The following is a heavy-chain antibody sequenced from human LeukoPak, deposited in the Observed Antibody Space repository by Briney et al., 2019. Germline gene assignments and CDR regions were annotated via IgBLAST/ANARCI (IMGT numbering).Heavy chain of an antibody. CDR3: ARHGGWGNNWFDP. J-gene: IGHJ5*02. CDR1: GGSISGYY. CDR2: IFTSGTT. D-gene: IGHD7-27*01. V-gene: IGHV4-4*09. Sequence: SQTLSLTCTVSGGSISGYYWSWIRQPPGKGLEWIGYIFTSGTTNYDPSLRGRLTMSVDTSKNQFSLNLSSVTAADTAVYYCARHGGWGNNWFDPWGQGTLVTVSS.